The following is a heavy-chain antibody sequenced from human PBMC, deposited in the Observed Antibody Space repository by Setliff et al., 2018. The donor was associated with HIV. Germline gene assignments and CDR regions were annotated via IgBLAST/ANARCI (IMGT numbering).Heavy chain of an antibody. J-gene: IGHJ6*03. CDR3: AKPVVHHYYYMDV. CDR2: IRYDRSEK. Sequence: PGGSLRLSCAASGFTFSNYGMHWVRQAPGKGLEWVAYIRYDRSEKHYADSVKGRFTISRDNSQNTLYLQMNSLRPEDTAVYYCAKPVVHHYYYMDVWGRGTTVTGSS. CDR1: GFTFSNYG. D-gene: IGHD3-16*02. V-gene: IGHV3-30*02.